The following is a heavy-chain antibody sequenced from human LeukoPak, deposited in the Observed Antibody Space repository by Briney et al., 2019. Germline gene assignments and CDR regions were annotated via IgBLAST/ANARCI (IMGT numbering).Heavy chain of an antibody. CDR2: IFYSGTI. Sequence: PSETLSLTCNVSGASISGSDYNWSWLRQPPGKGLEWIASIFYSGTIYNNPSLKSRTLISVDTSKNQFSLRLTSVTAADTAVYFCATLDNSFDHWGQGTLVTVSS. CDR1: GASISGSDYN. CDR3: ATLDNSFDH. J-gene: IGHJ5*02. V-gene: IGHV4-30-4*01.